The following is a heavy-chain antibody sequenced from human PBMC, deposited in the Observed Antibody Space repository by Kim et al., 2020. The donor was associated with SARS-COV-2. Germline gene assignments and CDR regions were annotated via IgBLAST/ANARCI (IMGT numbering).Heavy chain of an antibody. V-gene: IGHV1-3*01. CDR3: AREGHEGGYLT. CDR1: GYTFADYA. D-gene: IGHD3-10*01. J-gene: IGHJ3*01. Sequence: ASVNVSCKSSGYTFADYALHWVRQSPGHRFEWMGWINAGNGNTRYSQNFQGRVAITRETSASTAYMELNRLKSEDTAVYYCAREGHEGGYLTWGQGTMVIVSS. CDR2: INAGNGNT.